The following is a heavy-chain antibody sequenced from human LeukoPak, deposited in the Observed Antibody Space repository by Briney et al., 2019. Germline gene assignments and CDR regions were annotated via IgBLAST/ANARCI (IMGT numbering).Heavy chain of an antibody. CDR2: ISGSGGST. J-gene: IGHJ4*02. CDR3: AKDHKVDKKYSSGWYY. CDR1: GFTFSSYA. D-gene: IGHD6-19*01. Sequence: GGSLRLSCAASGFTFSSYAMSWVRQAPGKGLEWVSAISGSGGSTYYADSVKGRFTISRDNSKNTLYLQMNSLRAEDTAVYYCAKDHKVDKKYSSGWYYWGQGTLVTVSS. V-gene: IGHV3-23*01.